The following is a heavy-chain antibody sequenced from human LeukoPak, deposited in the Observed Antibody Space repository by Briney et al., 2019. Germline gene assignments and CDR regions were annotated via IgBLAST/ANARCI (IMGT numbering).Heavy chain of an antibody. V-gene: IGHV1-8*03. J-gene: IGHJ6*03. CDR3: ARDGIAVAGFRAYYYYMDV. CDR1: GGTFSSYA. D-gene: IGHD6-19*01. CDR2: MNPNSGNT. Sequence: GASVKVSCKASGGTFSSYAISWVRQATGQGLEWMGWMNPNSGNTGYAQKFQGRVTITRNTSISTAYMELSSLRSEDTAVYYCARDGIAVAGFRAYYYYMDVWGKGTTVTVSS.